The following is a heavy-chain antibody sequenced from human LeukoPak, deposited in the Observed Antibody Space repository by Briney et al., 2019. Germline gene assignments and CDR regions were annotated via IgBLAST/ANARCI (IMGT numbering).Heavy chain of an antibody. D-gene: IGHD6-13*01. Sequence: PGGSLRLSCAASVFTLSSYDMHWLRRAPGXGLEGVSAIGTAGDPYDPASLKGPFTTSRENAKTSLYLQMHSLRAGDTAVYYCATAGGSTSWFAFDIWGQGTMVTVSS. CDR3: ATAGGSTSWFAFDI. CDR1: VFTLSSYD. J-gene: IGHJ3*02. CDR2: IGTAGDP. V-gene: IGHV3-13*05.